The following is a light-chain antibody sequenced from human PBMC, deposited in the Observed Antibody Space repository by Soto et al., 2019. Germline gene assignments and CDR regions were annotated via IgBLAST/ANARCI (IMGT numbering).Light chain of an antibody. CDR3: QQRGT. Sequence: EIVLTQSPGTLSFSPAEGATLSCRASQSFSNYLAWYQQKPGQAPRLLISVASNRATGIPARFSGSGSGTDFTLTISSLESEDFAVYYCQQRGTFGQGTRLEIK. CDR1: QSFSNY. J-gene: IGKJ5*01. V-gene: IGKV3-11*01. CDR2: VAS.